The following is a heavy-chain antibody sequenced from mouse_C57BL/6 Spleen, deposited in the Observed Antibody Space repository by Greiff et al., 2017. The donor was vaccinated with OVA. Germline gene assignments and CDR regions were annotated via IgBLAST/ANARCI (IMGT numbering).Heavy chain of an antibody. CDR2: IYPGGGYT. CDR3: YGNYLYAMDY. Sequence: VQLQQSGAELVRPGTSVKMSCKASGYTFTNYWIGWAKQRPGHGLEWIGRIYPGGGYTNYNEKFKGKATLTADKSSSTAYMQFSSLTSEDSAIYYCYGNYLYAMDYWGQGTSVTVSS. D-gene: IGHD2-1*01. CDR1: GYTFTNYW. V-gene: IGHV1-63*01. J-gene: IGHJ4*01.